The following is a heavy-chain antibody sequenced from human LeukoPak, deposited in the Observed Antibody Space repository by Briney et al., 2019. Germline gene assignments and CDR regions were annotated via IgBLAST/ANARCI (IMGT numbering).Heavy chain of an antibody. J-gene: IGHJ5*01. CDR1: GFTFGNYW. CDR2: IDDRGSEK. V-gene: IGHV3-7*01. Sequence: GGSLRLSCATSGFTFGNYWMTWVRQAPGKRLERVANIDDRGSEKNYADSVKGRFTNSRDNARNSMFLQMNSRRVEDTAVYFCARDIPRGARYLDSWGRGTLVTVSS. D-gene: IGHD1-14*01. CDR3: ARDIPRGARYLDS.